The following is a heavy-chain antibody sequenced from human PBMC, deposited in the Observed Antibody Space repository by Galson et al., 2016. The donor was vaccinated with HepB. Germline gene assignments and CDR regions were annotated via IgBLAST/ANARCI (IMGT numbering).Heavy chain of an antibody. CDR1: SGSISNSRYY. CDR2: VYYSGTA. Sequence: ETLSLTCTVSSGSISNSRYYWGWIRQPPRKGLEWIGSVYYSGTAYYDPSLKSRVSISVDTSKNQFSLRLSSVTAGDTAVYFCAREGQRESYYYGSDTFDYWGQGTLVTVSS. CDR3: AREGQRESYYYGSDTFDY. D-gene: IGHD3-10*01. V-gene: IGHV4-39*02. J-gene: IGHJ4*02.